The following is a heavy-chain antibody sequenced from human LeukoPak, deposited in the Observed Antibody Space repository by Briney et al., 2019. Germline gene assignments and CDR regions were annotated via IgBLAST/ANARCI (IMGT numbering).Heavy chain of an antibody. J-gene: IGHJ4*02. V-gene: IGHV1-18*01. CDR3: ASGTSYSSGWQY. CDR1: GYAFSNYG. Sequence: ASVKVSCKASGYAFSNYGISWVRQAPGQGLEWMGWISTYNGNTNYAQRLQGRVTMTTDTSTSTAYMELRSLRSDDTAVHFCASGTSYSSGWQYWGQGTLVTVSS. D-gene: IGHD6-19*01. CDR2: ISTYNGNT.